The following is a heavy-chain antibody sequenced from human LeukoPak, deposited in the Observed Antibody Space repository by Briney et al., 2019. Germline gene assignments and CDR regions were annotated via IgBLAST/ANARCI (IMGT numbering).Heavy chain of an antibody. CDR1: GGSISSYY. D-gene: IGHD4-23*01. Sequence: SETLSLTCTVSGGSISSYYWSWIRQPPGKGLEWIGYIYTSGSTNYNPSLKSRVTISVDTSKNQFSLKLSSVTAADTAVYYCVTTMVVRGYYYYYMDVWGKGTTVTVSS. CDR2: IYTSGST. J-gene: IGHJ6*03. CDR3: VTTMVVRGYYYYYMDV. V-gene: IGHV4-4*09.